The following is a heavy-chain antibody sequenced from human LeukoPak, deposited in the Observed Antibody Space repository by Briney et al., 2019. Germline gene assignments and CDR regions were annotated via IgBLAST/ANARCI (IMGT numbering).Heavy chain of an antibody. CDR3: APRLSSTWCYFDY. CDR1: GFTFTSYA. CDR2: ITGSGANT. D-gene: IGHD6-13*01. V-gene: IGHV3-23*01. J-gene: IGHJ4*02. Sequence: GGSLRLSCAASGFTFTSYAMNWVRQAPGKGLEWVSAITGSGANTYYADSVRGRFTVSRDNSKNTLYLQMNSLRAEDTAFYYCAPRLSSTWCYFDYWGQGTLVTVSS.